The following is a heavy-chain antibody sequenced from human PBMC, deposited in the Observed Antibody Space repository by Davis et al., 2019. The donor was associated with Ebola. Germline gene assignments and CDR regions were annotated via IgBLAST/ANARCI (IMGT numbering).Heavy chain of an antibody. CDR2: ISSDSDYI. CDR3: ARDRPLDFFFGDYYGMDV. D-gene: IGHD3-16*01. CDR1: GFTFSTYS. Sequence: GGSLRLSCAASGFTFSTYSINWVRPAPGKALEWVSSISSDSDYIYYADSAKGRFTISRDNAKNSLFLQMDSLRAEDTAVYYCARDRPLDFFFGDYYGMDVWGQGTTVTVS. V-gene: IGHV3-21*01. J-gene: IGHJ6*02.